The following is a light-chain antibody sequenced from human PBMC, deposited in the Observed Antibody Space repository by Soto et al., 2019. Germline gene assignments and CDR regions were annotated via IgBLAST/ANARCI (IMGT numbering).Light chain of an antibody. Sequence: QSVLTQPASVSGSPGQSITISCTGTSSDIGNYNYVSWYQQHPGKAPKLMIYDVSNRPSGVSNRFSGSKSGNTASLTISGLQAEDEADYYCSSYTSSGPVFGGGTKVTVL. V-gene: IGLV2-14*01. J-gene: IGLJ2*01. CDR3: SSYTSSGPV. CDR2: DVS. CDR1: SSDIGNYNY.